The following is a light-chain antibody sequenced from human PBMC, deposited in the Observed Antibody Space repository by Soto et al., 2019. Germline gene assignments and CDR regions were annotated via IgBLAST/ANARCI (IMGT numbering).Light chain of an antibody. CDR2: DAS. Sequence: IVLTQSPATMYLSPGVRATLSCRASQRVSNYLAWYQQKSGQAPRLLLYDASSRATGIPARFSGSGSGTDFTLTISSLEPEDFAVYYCQQRSNWPPGFTFGQGNKLEI. V-gene: IGKV3-11*01. CDR1: QRVSNY. J-gene: IGKJ2*01. CDR3: QQRSNWPPGFT.